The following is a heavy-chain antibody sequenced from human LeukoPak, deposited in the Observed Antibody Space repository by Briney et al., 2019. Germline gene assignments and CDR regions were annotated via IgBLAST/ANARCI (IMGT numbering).Heavy chain of an antibody. Sequence: GGSLRLSCAASGFTFNDYAMHWVRQAPGKGLEWVSGIFGKNGAKGHADSVKGRFTISRDNANNSLYLQMNSLRPDGTALYYCTYDNSPGGLEYWGQGTLVTVSS. CDR2: IFGKNGAK. CDR1: GFTFNDYA. D-gene: IGHD2-8*02. CDR3: TYDNSPGGLEY. V-gene: IGHV3-9*01. J-gene: IGHJ4*02.